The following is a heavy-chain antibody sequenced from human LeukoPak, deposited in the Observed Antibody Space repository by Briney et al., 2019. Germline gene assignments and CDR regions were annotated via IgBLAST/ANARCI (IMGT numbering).Heavy chain of an antibody. V-gene: IGHV5-51*01. J-gene: IGHJ5*02. Sequence: GESLKISCKGSGYSLTSYWIGWVRQMPGKGLEWMGIIYPGDSDTRYSPSFQGQVTISADKSISTAYLQWSSLKASDTAMYYCARRIAARPYWFDPWGQGTLVTVSS. CDR1: GYSLTSYW. CDR2: IYPGDSDT. D-gene: IGHD6-6*01. CDR3: ARRIAARPYWFDP.